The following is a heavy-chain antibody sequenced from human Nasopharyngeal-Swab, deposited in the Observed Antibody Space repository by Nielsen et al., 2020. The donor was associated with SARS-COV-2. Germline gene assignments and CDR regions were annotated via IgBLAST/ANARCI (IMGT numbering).Heavy chain of an antibody. J-gene: IGHJ4*02. CDR1: GYTFTSYA. V-gene: IGHV1-3*01. D-gene: IGHD2-8*01. CDR2: INAGNGNT. CDR3: ARGGSRILYQIAGD. Sequence: ASVKVSCKASGYTFTSYAMHWVRQAPGQRLEWMGWINAGNGNTKYSQKFQGRVTITRDTSASTAYMELSSLRSEDTAVYYCARGGSRILYQIAGDWGQGTLVTVSS.